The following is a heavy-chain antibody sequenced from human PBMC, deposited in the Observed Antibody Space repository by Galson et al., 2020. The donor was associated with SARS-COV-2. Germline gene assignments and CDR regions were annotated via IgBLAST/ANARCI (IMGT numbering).Heavy chain of an antibody. CDR1: GGSISSYY. V-gene: IGHV4-59*01. CDR2: IYYSGST. Sequence: SETLSLTCTVFGGSISSYYWSWIRQPPGKGLEWIGYIYYSGSTNYNPSLKSRVTISVDTSKNQFSLKLSSVTAADTAVYYCARVAYCSSTSCYKPYYYYMDVWGKGTTVTVSS. CDR3: ARVAYCSSTSCYKPYYYYMDV. D-gene: IGHD2-2*02. J-gene: IGHJ6*03.